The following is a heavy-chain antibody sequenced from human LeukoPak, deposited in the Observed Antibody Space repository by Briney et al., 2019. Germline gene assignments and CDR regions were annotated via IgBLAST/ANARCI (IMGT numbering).Heavy chain of an antibody. CDR2: VSGSGGNI. CDR1: GFTFSSYT. Sequence: PGGSLRLSCAASGFTFSSYTMSWVRQAPGKGLEWVSGVSGSGGNIHYADSVKGRFTISRDNSKNTLYLQMNSLRAEDTAVYYCAASLPNIAVVPATKGPFGYWGQGALVTVSS. V-gene: IGHV3-23*01. CDR3: AASLPNIAVVPATKGPFGY. J-gene: IGHJ4*02. D-gene: IGHD2-2*01.